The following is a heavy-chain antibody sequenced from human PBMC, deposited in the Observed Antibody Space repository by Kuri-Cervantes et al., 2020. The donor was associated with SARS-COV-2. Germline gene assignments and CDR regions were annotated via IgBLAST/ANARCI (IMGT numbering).Heavy chain of an antibody. D-gene: IGHD3-22*01. J-gene: IGHJ4*02. V-gene: IGHV1-8*02. CDR3: ARGGLIGYYDSSGYSVDY. Sequence: ASVKVSCKASGYTFTSYDINWVRQATGQGLEWMGWMNPNSGNTGYAQKFQGRVTMTRNTSISKAYMELSSLRSEDTAVYYCARGGLIGYYDSSGYSVDYWGQGTLVTVSS. CDR1: GYTFTSYD. CDR2: MNPNSGNT.